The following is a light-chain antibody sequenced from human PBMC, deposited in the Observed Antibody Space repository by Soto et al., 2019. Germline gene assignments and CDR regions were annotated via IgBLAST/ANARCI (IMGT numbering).Light chain of an antibody. CDR3: QQYNSYSRT. Sequence: DIQMTQPPSTLSASVGDRVTITCRASQSISSWLAWYQQRPGKAPKLLIYDASSLESGIPSRYSGSGSGTEFTLTIGSLQPDDFATYYGQQYNSYSRTFGQGTKVDIK. CDR2: DAS. CDR1: QSISSW. J-gene: IGKJ1*01. V-gene: IGKV1-5*01.